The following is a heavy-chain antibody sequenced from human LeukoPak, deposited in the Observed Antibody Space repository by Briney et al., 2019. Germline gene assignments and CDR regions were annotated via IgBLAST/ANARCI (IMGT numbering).Heavy chain of an antibody. CDR2: IYYSGST. J-gene: IGHJ6*03. D-gene: IGHD6-13*01. V-gene: IGHV4-59*01. CDR3: ARGTAAAGKGGNYYYYYMDV. CDR1: GGSISSYY. Sequence: SETLSLTCTVSGGSISSYYWSWIRQPPGKGLEWIGYIYYSGSTNYNPSLKSRVTISVDTSKNQFSLKLSSVTAADTAVYYCARGTAAAGKGGNYYYYYMDVWGKGTTVTISS.